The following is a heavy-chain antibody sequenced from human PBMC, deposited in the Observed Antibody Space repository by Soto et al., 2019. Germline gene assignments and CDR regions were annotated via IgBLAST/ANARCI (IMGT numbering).Heavy chain of an antibody. Sequence: ASVKVSCKASGYTFTSYYMHWVRQSPGQGHEWMGIINPSGGSTSYAQKFQGRVTMTRDTSTSTVYMELSSLRSEDTAVYYCARVADYYDSSGYIRHFDPWGQGTLVTVSS. CDR1: GYTFTSYY. CDR2: INPSGGST. V-gene: IGHV1-46*01. J-gene: IGHJ5*02. CDR3: ARVADYYDSSGYIRHFDP. D-gene: IGHD3-22*01.